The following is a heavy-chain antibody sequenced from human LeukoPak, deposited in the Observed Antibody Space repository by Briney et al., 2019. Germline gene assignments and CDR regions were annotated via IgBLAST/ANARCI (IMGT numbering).Heavy chain of an antibody. Sequence: GGSLRLSCAASGFTFSSYWMSWVRQAPGKGLEWVANIKKDGREKNYVDSAKGRFTISRDNAKNSLYLQMNSLRAEDTAVYYCARDVVVVPLYWGRGALVTVSS. CDR1: GFTFSSYW. CDR2: IKKDGREK. J-gene: IGHJ4*02. D-gene: IGHD3-22*01. CDR3: ARDVVVVPLY. V-gene: IGHV3-7*04.